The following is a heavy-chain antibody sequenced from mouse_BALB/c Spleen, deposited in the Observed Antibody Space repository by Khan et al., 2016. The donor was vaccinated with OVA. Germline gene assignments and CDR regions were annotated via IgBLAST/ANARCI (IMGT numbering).Heavy chain of an antibody. J-gene: IGHJ3*01. CDR3: VRSPGSIIY. CDR2: FDRASGNS. CDR1: GFNIKDYF. V-gene: IGHV14-3*02. D-gene: IGHD1-1*01. Sequence: VQLKQSGAELVKPGASVKLSCTASGFNIKDYFMHWVKQRPEQGLEWIGRFDRASGNSQYDPKFRGKATIIADTSSNTAYLQLSSLTSEDTAVYYCVRSPGSIIYWGQGTLVTVSA.